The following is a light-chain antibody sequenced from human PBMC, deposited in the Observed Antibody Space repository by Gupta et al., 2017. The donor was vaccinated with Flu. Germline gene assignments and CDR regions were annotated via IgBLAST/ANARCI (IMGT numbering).Light chain of an antibody. V-gene: IGKV3-15*01. J-gene: IGKJ2*01. Sequence: EIVMTQSPATLSVSPGERTTLSCRASQSVSSNLAGYQQKPGQAPRILIYGASTRATGIPARFSGSGSGTEFTLTISSLQSEDFAVYYCQQYNNWPLYTFGQGTKMEIK. CDR1: QSVSSN. CDR2: GAS. CDR3: QQYNNWPLYT.